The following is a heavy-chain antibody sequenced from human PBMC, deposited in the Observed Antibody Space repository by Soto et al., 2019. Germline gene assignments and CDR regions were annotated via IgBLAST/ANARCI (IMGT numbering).Heavy chain of an antibody. J-gene: IGHJ6*02. Sequence: ASVKVSCKASGGTFSSYAISWVRQAPGQGLEWMGGIIPIFGTANYAQKFQGRVTITADKSTSTAYMELSSLRSEDTAVYYCAREELRFLEWLFSYYYYGMDVWGQGTTVTVSS. V-gene: IGHV1-69*06. CDR3: AREELRFLEWLFSYYYYGMDV. CDR2: IIPIFGTA. CDR1: GGTFSSYA. D-gene: IGHD3-3*01.